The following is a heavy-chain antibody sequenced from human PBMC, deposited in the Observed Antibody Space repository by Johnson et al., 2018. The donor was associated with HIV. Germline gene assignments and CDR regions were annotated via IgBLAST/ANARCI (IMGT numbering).Heavy chain of an antibody. Sequence: QVQLVESGGGVVQPGTSLRLSCAASGFTFSSYGIHWVRQAPGKGLEWVAFIWHDGRDVYYADSVKGRFTVSRDNSKNAVYLQMNSLRAGDTALYYCARAVCRGGRCYSHDAFDIWGQGTMVTVSS. V-gene: IGHV3-33*01. CDR1: GFTFSSYG. D-gene: IGHD2-15*01. CDR3: ARAVCRGGRCYSHDAFDI. CDR2: IWHDGRDV. J-gene: IGHJ3*02.